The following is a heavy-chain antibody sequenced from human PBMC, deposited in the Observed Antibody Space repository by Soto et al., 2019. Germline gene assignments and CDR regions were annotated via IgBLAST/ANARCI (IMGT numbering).Heavy chain of an antibody. CDR3: ARKGRYCTGSSCYAWWFDP. V-gene: IGHV4-34*01. D-gene: IGHD2-2*01. J-gene: IGHJ5*02. Sequence: SETLSLTCAVYGGSFSGYYWSWIRQPPGKGLEWIGEINHRGSTNYNPSLKSRVTISVDTSKNQFSLKLSSVTAADTAVYYCARKGRYCTGSSCYAWWFDPWGQGTPVTVSS. CDR2: INHRGST. CDR1: GGSFSGYY.